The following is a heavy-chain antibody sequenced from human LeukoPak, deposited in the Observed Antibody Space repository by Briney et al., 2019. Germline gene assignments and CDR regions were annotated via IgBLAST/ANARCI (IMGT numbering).Heavy chain of an antibody. CDR2: IYSSGDT. J-gene: IGHJ4*02. CDR3: ATGYYFGSGSYGYLDY. Sequence: GGSLRLSCAASGFTVSSKYMSWVRQTPGKGLQWVALIYSSGDTYTADSVKGRFTISRDNSENTLYLQMDSLRAEDAAVYYCATGYYFGSGSYGYLDYWGQGTLVTVSS. D-gene: IGHD3-10*01. V-gene: IGHV3-53*01. CDR1: GFTVSSKY.